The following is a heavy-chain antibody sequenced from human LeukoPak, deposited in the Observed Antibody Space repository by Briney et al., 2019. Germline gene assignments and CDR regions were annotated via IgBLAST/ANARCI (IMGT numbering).Heavy chain of an antibody. Sequence: PSQTLSLTCTVSSGSISGHYWSWIRQHPGKGLEWIGYIYYSGSTYYNPSLKSRVTISVDTSKNQFSLKLSSVTAADTAVYYCARGRVGSGWPRRFDYWGQGTLVTVSS. CDR3: ARGRVGSGWPRRFDY. D-gene: IGHD6-19*01. V-gene: IGHV4-31*03. CDR1: SGSISGHY. CDR2: IYYSGST. J-gene: IGHJ4*02.